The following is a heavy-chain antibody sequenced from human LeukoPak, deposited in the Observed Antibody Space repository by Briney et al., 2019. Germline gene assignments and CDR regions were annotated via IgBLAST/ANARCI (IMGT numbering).Heavy chain of an antibody. CDR3: AREHSYGLYYYYYGMDV. J-gene: IGHJ6*02. Sequence: PSETLSLTCTVSGGSISSYYWSWIRQPAGKGLEWIGRIYTSGSTNYNPSLKSRVTMSVDTSKNQFSLKLSSVTAADTAVYYYAREHSYGLYYYYYGMDVWGQGTTVTVSS. V-gene: IGHV4-4*07. CDR1: GGSISSYY. D-gene: IGHD5-18*01. CDR2: IYTSGST.